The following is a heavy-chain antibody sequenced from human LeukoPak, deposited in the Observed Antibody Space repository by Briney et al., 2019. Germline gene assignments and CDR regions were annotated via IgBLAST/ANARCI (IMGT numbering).Heavy chain of an antibody. CDR3: ARAGSLGYCSSTSCYSLDY. J-gene: IGHJ4*02. Sequence: SQTLSLTCTVSGGSISSGGYYWSWIRQHPGKGLEWIGYIYYSGSTYYNPSLKSRVTISVDTSKNQFSLKLSSVTAADTAVYYCARAGSLGYCSSTSCYSLDYWGQGTLVTVSS. V-gene: IGHV4-31*03. CDR2: IYYSGST. CDR1: GGSISSGGYY. D-gene: IGHD2-2*01.